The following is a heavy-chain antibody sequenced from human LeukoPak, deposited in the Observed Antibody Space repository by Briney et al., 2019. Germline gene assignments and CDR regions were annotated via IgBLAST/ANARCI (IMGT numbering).Heavy chain of an antibody. Sequence: GGSLRLSCAASGFTFSSNYMSWVRQAPGKGLEWVSVIYSGGSTYYADSVKGRFTISRDNSKSTLYLQMNSLRAEDTAVYYCTIAAAGTAYYYYYMDVWGKGTTVTVSS. CDR1: GFTFSSNY. D-gene: IGHD6-13*01. CDR3: TIAAAGTAYYYYYMDV. CDR2: IYSGGST. J-gene: IGHJ6*03. V-gene: IGHV3-66*02.